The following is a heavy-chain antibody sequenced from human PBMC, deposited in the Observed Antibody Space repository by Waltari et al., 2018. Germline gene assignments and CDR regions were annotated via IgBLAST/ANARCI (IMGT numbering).Heavy chain of an antibody. Sequence: EVQLVESGGVWVQPGGSLRLSCAASGFTFSRYSMNWVRQAPGKGLEWVSYISSSSSTIYYADSVKGRFTISRDNAKNSLYLQMNSLRAEDTAVYYCARGRVGATSDYWGQGTLVTVSS. D-gene: IGHD1-26*01. CDR2: ISSSSSTI. V-gene: IGHV3-48*01. CDR3: ARGRVGATSDY. CDR1: GFTFSRYS. J-gene: IGHJ4*02.